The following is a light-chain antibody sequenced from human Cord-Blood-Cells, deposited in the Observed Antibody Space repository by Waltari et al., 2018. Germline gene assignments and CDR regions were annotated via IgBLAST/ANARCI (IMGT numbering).Light chain of an antibody. J-gene: IGKJ5*01. V-gene: IGKV3-11*01. CDR1: QSVSRY. CDR3: QQRSNWPIT. Sequence: EIVLTHSPATLSLSPGERATLSCRASQSVSRYLAWYQQKPGQAPSLLIFDASNCDTGIPARFSGSRSGADFTLTIRSLEPEDFAVYYCQQRSNWPITFGQGTRLEIK. CDR2: DAS.